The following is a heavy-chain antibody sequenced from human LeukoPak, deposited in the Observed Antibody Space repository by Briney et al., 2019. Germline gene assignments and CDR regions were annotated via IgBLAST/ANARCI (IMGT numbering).Heavy chain of an antibody. D-gene: IGHD6-13*01. V-gene: IGHV1-69*01. J-gene: IGHJ4*02. CDR3: ARETIAAAGKFDY. CDR2: IIPIFGTA. CDR1: GGTFSSYA. Sequence: SVKVSCKHSGGTFSSYAISWVRQAPGQGLEWMGGIIPIFGTANYAQKFQGRVTITADENTRTAYMEISSLRSEDTAVYYCARETIAAAGKFDYWGQGTLVTVSS.